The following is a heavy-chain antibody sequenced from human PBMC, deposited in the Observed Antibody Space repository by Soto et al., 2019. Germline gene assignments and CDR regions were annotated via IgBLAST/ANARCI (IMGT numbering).Heavy chain of an antibody. V-gene: IGHV3-21*06. D-gene: IGHD2-2*01. Sequence: GGSLRLSCVASGFSFRTHTLVWVRQAPGKGLEWVSYISTGGTYLEYAHTVKGRFTISRDDAADSVFLQMNSLKGDDTAVYYCVKGGEDITSPYGMDVWGQGTTVTVSS. CDR3: VKGGEDITSPYGMDV. CDR1: GFSFRTHT. J-gene: IGHJ6*02. CDR2: ISTGGTYL.